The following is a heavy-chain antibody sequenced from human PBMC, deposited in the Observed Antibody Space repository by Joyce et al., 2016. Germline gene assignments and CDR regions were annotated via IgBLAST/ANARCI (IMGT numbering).Heavy chain of an antibody. D-gene: IGHD3-16*01. CDR2: IIAIFGTA. CDR1: GGTFNTYG. V-gene: IGHV1-69*06. J-gene: IGHJ4*02. CDR3: TGDVGLLGVQTY. Sequence: QVQLVQSGAEVKKPGSSVTASCKASGGTFNTYGISWVRQAPGQGLEWMGGIIAIFGTAIYAQKFQGRVTITADKSTSTAYIDLSDLRSDDTAVYYCTGDVGLLGVQTYWGQGTLVTVSS.